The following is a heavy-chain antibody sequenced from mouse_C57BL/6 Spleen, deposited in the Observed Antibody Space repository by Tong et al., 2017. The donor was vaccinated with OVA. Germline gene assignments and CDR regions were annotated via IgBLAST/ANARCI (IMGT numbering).Heavy chain of an antibody. CDR1: GFSLTGYG. Sequence: VQLQESGPGLVAPSQSLSITCTVSGFSLTGYGVNWVRQPPGKGLEWLGMIWGDGSTDYNSALKSRLSISKDNSKSQVFLKMNSLQTDDTAMYYCARSNLYYAMDYWGQGTSVTVSS. J-gene: IGHJ4*01. CDR2: IWGDGST. D-gene: IGHD2-5*01. CDR3: ARSNLYYAMDY. V-gene: IGHV2-6-7*01.